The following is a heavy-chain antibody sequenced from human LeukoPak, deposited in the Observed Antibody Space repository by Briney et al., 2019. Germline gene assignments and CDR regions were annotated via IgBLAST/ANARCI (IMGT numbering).Heavy chain of an antibody. CDR2: ISGSGTST. J-gene: IGHJ4*02. D-gene: IGHD7-27*01. Sequence: GGSLRLSCAASGFTFSSYAMSWVRQAPGKGLEWVSAISGSGTSTYYADSVKGRFTISRDDSKNTLYLQMNSLRAEDTAVYYCAKDRSWGCFDYWGQGTLVTVSS. V-gene: IGHV3-23*01. CDR3: AKDRSWGCFDY. CDR1: GFTFSSYA.